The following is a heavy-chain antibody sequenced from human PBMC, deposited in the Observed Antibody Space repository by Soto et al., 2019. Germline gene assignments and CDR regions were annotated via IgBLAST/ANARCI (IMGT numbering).Heavy chain of an antibody. J-gene: IGHJ4*02. Sequence: ASVKVSCKASGYTFTGYYMHWVRQALGQGLEWMGWINPNSGGTNYAQKFQGRVTMTRDTSISTAYMELSRLRSDDTAVYYCATLLRYFDWPFDYWGQGTLVTVSS. CDR2: INPNSGGT. CDR1: GYTFTGYY. V-gene: IGHV1-2*02. D-gene: IGHD3-9*01. CDR3: ATLLRYFDWPFDY.